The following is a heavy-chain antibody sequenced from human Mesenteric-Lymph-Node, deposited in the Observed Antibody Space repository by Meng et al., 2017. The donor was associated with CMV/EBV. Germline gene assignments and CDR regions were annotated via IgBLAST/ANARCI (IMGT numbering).Heavy chain of an antibody. V-gene: IGHV4-61*01. Sequence: SVSSGSYYWSSIRQPLGKGLEWIGYIYYSGSTNYNPSLKSRVTISVDTSKNQFSLKLSSVTAADTAVYYCARGFSPRGAVEPPLDYWGQGTLVTVSS. CDR3: ARGFSPRGAVEPPLDY. CDR2: IYYSGST. D-gene: IGHD3-10*01. J-gene: IGHJ4*02. CDR1: SVSSGSYY.